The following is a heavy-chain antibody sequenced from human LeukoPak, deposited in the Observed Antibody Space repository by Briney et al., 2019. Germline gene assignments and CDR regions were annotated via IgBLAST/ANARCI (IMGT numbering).Heavy chain of an antibody. J-gene: IGHJ6*02. CDR2: IKNDGSEK. CDR3: AVAYGLDV. CDR1: GFTFSSFW. Sequence: GGSLRLSCAASGFTFSSFWMSWVRQAPGKGLEWVANIKNDGSEKYYVDSVKGRFTISRDNAKKSLYLQMNSLRAEDTAVYYCAVAYGLDVWGQGTTVTVSS. V-gene: IGHV3-7*01.